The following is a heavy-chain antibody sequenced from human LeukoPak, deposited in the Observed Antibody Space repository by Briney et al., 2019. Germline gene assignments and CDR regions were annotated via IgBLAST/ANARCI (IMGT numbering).Heavy chain of an antibody. V-gene: IGHV3-30*02. Sequence: GGSLRLSCAASGFTFSSYGMHWVRQAPGKGLEWVAFIRYDGSNKYYADSVKGRFTISRDNSKNTLYLQMNSLRAEDTAVYYCAKDQGSSSWDLTDYWGQGTLVTVSS. CDR3: AKDQGSSSWDLTDY. CDR1: GFTFSSYG. CDR2: IRYDGSNK. J-gene: IGHJ4*02. D-gene: IGHD6-13*01.